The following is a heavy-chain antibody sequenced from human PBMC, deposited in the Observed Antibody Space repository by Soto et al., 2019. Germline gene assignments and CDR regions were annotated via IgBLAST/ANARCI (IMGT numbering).Heavy chain of an antibody. CDR1: GFIFSDYY. CDR3: ARVRSKSDY. CDR2: IGSSSSTT. Sequence: QVQLLESGGRLVNPGGSLRLSCAASGFIFSDYYMSWIRQAPGKGLEWISYIGSSSSTTYYADSVKGRFTISRNNAKNTPYLQMNSLRAEATAVYYCARVRSKSDYWGQGTLVTVS. D-gene: IGHD2-2*01. J-gene: IGHJ4*02. V-gene: IGHV3-11*01.